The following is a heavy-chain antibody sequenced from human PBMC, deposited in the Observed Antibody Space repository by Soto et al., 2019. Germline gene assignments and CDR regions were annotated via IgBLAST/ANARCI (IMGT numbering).Heavy chain of an antibody. CDR3: ASLFGSGTGYGSGSYRSYYGMDV. CDR1: GFTFSSYS. Sequence: GSLRLSCAASGFTFSSYSMNWVRQAPGKGLEWVSSISSSSSYIYYADSVKGRFTISRDNAKNSLYLQMNSLRAEDTAVYYCASLFGSGTGYGSGSYRSYYGMDVWGQGTTVTVSS. J-gene: IGHJ6*02. CDR2: ISSSSSYI. D-gene: IGHD3-10*01. V-gene: IGHV3-21*01.